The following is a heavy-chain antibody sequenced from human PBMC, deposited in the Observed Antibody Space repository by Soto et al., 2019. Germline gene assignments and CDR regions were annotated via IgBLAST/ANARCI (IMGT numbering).Heavy chain of an antibody. CDR2: VSIGGST. D-gene: IGHD2-15*01. CDR1: GFTFSSYA. Sequence: DVQLLESGGGLVQPEGSLRLSCAASGFTFSSYAMGWVRQGPGKGLEWVAVVSIGGSTHYADSVRGRFTISRDNSKTTPSLEMNSLTAEDTAVYFCAKRRGAGGHFDYWGQGALVTVSS. CDR3: AKRRGAGGHFDY. J-gene: IGHJ4*02. V-gene: IGHV3-23*01.